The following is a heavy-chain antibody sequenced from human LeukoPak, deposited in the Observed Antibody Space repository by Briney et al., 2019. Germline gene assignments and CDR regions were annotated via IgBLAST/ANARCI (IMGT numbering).Heavy chain of an antibody. V-gene: IGHV4-61*08. CDR2: IYYSGST. J-gene: IGHJ4*02. D-gene: IGHD6-6*01. Sequence: PSQTLSLTCTVSGGSISSGGYYWSWIRQPPGKGLEWIGYIYYSGSTNYNPSLKSRVTISVDTSKNQFSLKLSSVTAADTAVYYCARARGFSSSSPFFDYWGQGTLVTVSS. CDR3: ARARGFSSSSPFFDY. CDR1: GGSISSGGYY.